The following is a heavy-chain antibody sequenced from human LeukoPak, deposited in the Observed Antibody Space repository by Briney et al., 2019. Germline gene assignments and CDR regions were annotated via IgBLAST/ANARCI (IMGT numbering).Heavy chain of an antibody. D-gene: IGHD3-16*01. CDR1: GFTFSSYA. CDR3: ARHVVAFDI. V-gene: IGHV3-30-3*01. CDR2: ISYDGSNK. Sequence: PGGSLRLSCAASGFTFSSYAMHWVRQAPGKGLEWVAVISYDGSNKYYADSVKGRFTISRDNSKNTLYLQMNSLRAEDTAVYYCARHVVAFDIWGQGTMVTVSS. J-gene: IGHJ3*02.